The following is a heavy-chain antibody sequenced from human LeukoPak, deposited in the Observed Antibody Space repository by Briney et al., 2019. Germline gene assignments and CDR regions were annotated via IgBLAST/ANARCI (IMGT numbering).Heavy chain of an antibody. V-gene: IGHV3-7*01. CDR3: ARDNGVVHGVYYMDV. CDR1: GFTFSNYW. CDR2: IKQDGSEK. J-gene: IGHJ6*03. Sequence: GGSLRLSCAASGFTFSNYWMTWVRQAPGKGLEWVADIKQDGSEKLYVNSVRGRFTISRDNAKMSLFLQMNSLRAEDTAVYYCARDNGVVHGVYYMDVWGKGTTVTVS. D-gene: IGHD3-3*01.